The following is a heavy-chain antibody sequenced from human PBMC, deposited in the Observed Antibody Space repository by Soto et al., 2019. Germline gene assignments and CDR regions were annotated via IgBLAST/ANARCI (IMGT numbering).Heavy chain of an antibody. V-gene: IGHV3-30-3*01. D-gene: IGHD6-6*01. J-gene: IGHJ5*02. CDR2: ISYDGSNK. Sequence: QVQLVESGGGVVQPGRSLRLSCAASGFTFSSYAMHWVRQAPGKGLEWVAVISYDGSNKYYADSVKGRFTISRDNSKNTLYLQMNSLRAEDTAVYYCARDASSSSDWFDPWGQGTLVTVSS. CDR3: ARDASSSSDWFDP. CDR1: GFTFSSYA.